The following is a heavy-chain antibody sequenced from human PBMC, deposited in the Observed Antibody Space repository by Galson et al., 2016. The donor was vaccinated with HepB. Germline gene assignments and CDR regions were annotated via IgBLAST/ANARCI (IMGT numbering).Heavy chain of an antibody. V-gene: IGHV5-51*01. CDR3: ASLDVVVTDNYYYAMDV. J-gene: IGHJ6*02. CDR2: IYPADSDT. D-gene: IGHD2-21*02. Sequence: GLEFMGMIYPADSDTRYSPSFQGQVTISADKSISTAYLQWSSLKASDTAMYYCASLDVVVTDNYYYAMDVWGHGTTVTVSS.